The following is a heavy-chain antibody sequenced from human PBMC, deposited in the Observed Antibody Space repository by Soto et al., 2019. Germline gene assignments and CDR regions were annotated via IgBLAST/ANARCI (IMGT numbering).Heavy chain of an antibody. CDR2: IIPNSGGT. CDR3: ARAGNPNYYYYYGMDV. V-gene: IGHV1-2*04. CDR1: GYTFTGYY. J-gene: IGHJ6*02. Sequence: ASVKVSCKASGYTFTGYYMHWVRQAPGQGHEWMGWIIPNSGGTNYAQKFQGWVTMTRDTSISTAYMELSRLRSDDTAVYYCARAGNPNYYYYYGMDVWGQGTTVTVSS. D-gene: IGHD3-10*01.